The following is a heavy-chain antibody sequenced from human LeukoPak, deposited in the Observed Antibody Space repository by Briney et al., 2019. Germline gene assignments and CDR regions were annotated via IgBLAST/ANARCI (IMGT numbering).Heavy chain of an antibody. J-gene: IGHJ4*02. V-gene: IGHV3-23*01. CDR1: GFTFSSYA. CDR3: AKDRDCSSTSCYVPFDS. Sequence: GGSLRLSCAASGFTFSSYAMSWVRQAPGKGLEWVSAISGSGGNTYYADSVKGRFTMSRDNSKNTLFLQMNNLRAEDTAVYYCAKDRDCSSTSCYVPFDSWGQGTLVTVSS. D-gene: IGHD2-2*01. CDR2: ISGSGGNT.